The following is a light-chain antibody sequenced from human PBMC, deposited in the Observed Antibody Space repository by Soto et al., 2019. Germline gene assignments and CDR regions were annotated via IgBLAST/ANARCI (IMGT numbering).Light chain of an antibody. CDR3: QQSTKLPLP. J-gene: IGKJ4*01. CDR1: QSVSSN. Sequence: VSRKERGTLSCRASQSVSSNVAWYQQKPGQTPRLLIYGASTRATGIPAKFSGSGSGTEFTLTISILMSEDFAVYYSQQSTKLPLPVAGGTKVDVK. V-gene: IGKV3-15*01. CDR2: GAS.